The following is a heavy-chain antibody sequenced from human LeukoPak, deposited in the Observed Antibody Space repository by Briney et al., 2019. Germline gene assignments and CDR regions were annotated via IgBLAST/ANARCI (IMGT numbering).Heavy chain of an antibody. V-gene: IGHV1-18*01. Sequence: GASVKVSCKASRYTFTSYGISWVRQAPGQGLEWMGWISAYNGNTNYAQKLQGRVTMTTDTSTSTAYMELRSLRSDDTAVYYCARSPITMIVVVIREAYFDYWGQGTLVTVSS. CDR2: ISAYNGNT. D-gene: IGHD3-22*01. CDR3: ARSPITMIVVVIREAYFDY. CDR1: RYTFTSYG. J-gene: IGHJ4*02.